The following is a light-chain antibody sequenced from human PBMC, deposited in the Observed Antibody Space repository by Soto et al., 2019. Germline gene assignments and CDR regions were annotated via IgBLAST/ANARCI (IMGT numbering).Light chain of an antibody. Sequence: QSALTQPPSASGSPGQSVTISCTGTSSDVGGYSYVSWYQHHPGKAPKLMIFEVTKRPSGVPDRFSGFKSGNTASLTVSGLQAEDEADYYCCSYTGSKKLLFGGGTKLTVL. CDR3: CSYTGSKKLL. J-gene: IGLJ3*02. CDR1: SSDVGGYSY. CDR2: EVT. V-gene: IGLV2-8*01.